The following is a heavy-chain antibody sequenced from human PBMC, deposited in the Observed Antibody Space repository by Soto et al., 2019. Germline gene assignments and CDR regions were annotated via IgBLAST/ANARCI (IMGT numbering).Heavy chain of an antibody. D-gene: IGHD3-10*01. Sequence: QVQLVQSGAEVKKPGSSVKVSCKASGGTFSSYAISWVRQAPGQGLEWMGGIIPIFGTANYAQKIQGRVTITADESTSTAYMELSSLRSEDTAVYYCARDPTMVRGASYYFDYWGQGTLVTVSS. CDR3: ARDPTMVRGASYYFDY. CDR1: GGTFSSYA. CDR2: IIPIFGTA. V-gene: IGHV1-69*01. J-gene: IGHJ4*02.